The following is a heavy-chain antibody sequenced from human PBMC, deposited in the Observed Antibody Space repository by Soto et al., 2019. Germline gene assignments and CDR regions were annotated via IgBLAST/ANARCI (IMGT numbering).Heavy chain of an antibody. V-gene: IGHV3-21*01. CDR3: ARGGAGTMVRGVTDP. J-gene: IGHJ5*02. CDR1: GFTFSSYS. Sequence: EVQLVESGGGLVKPGGSLRLSCAASGFTFSSYSMNWVRQAPGKGLEWVSSISSSSSYIYYADSVKGRFTISRDNAKNSLYLQMNSLRADDTAVYYCARGGAGTMVRGVTDPWGQGTLVTVSS. D-gene: IGHD3-10*01. CDR2: ISSSSSYI.